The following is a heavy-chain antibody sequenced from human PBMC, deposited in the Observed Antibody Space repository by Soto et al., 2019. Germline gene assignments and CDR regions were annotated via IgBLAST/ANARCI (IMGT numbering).Heavy chain of an antibody. Sequence: PSETLSLTCAVYGGSFSGYYWSWIRQPPGKGLECIGEINHSGSTNYNPSLKSRVTISVDTSKNQFSLKLSSVTAADTAVYYCARGATYYDFWSGYLSPYYFDYWGQGTLVTVSS. CDR3: ARGATYYDFWSGYLSPYYFDY. CDR1: GGSFSGYY. CDR2: INHSGST. V-gene: IGHV4-34*01. D-gene: IGHD3-3*01. J-gene: IGHJ4*02.